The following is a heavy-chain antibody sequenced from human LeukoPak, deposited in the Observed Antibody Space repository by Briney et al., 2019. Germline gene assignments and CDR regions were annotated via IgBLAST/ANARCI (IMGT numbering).Heavy chain of an antibody. CDR2: INHSGST. V-gene: IGHV4-34*01. CDR1: GGSISSYY. CDR3: ARDQGRITIFGVAYNNWFDP. Sequence: SETQSLTCTVSGGSISSYYWSWIRQPPGKGLEWIGEINHSGSTNYNPSLKSRVTISVDTSKNQFSLKLSSVTAADTAVYYCARDQGRITIFGVAYNNWFDPWGQGTLVTVSS. D-gene: IGHD3-3*01. J-gene: IGHJ5*02.